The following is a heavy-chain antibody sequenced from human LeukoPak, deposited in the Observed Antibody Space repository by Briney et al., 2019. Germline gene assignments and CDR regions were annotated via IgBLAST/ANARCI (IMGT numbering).Heavy chain of an antibody. J-gene: IGHJ4*02. D-gene: IGHD3-22*01. V-gene: IGHV4-59*01. Sequence: SETLSLTCTVSGGSINNYYWSWIRQPPGKGLEWIGYIHSSGGTNYNPSLKSRVTISVDTSKNQFSLKMNSVTAADTAVYYCARGPYYYNSDAAYYFDYWGQGALVTVSS. CDR3: ARGPYYYNSDAAYYFDY. CDR1: GGSINNYY. CDR2: IHSSGGT.